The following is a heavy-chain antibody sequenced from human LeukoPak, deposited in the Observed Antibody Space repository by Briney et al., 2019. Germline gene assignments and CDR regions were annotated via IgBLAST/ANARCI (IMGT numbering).Heavy chain of an antibody. CDR1: GFTFSDYA. CDR2: IRGGGHGP. D-gene: IGHD4-17*01. Sequence: PGGPLTLPCTASGFTFSDYAMMWVRHSPGKGPEWVAAIRGGGHGPFYADSVRGRFTISRDNSKYTLFLQMDSLRAEDTAVYYCARDPNGDYVGAFDMWGPGTMVTVSS. CDR3: ARDPNGDYVGAFDM. V-gene: IGHV3-23*01. J-gene: IGHJ3*02.